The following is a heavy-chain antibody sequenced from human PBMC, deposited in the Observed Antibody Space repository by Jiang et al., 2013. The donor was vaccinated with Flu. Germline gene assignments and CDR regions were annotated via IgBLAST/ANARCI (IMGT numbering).Heavy chain of an antibody. CDR2: IYHSGST. J-gene: IGHJ5*02. Sequence: GPGLVKPSETLSLTCAVSGYSISSGYYWGWIRQPPGKGLEWIGSIYHSGSTYYNPSLKSRVTISVDTSKNQFSLKLSSVTAADTAVYYCARDPLYGGGVDPWGQGTLVTVSS. V-gene: IGHV4-38-2*02. D-gene: IGHD4-23*01. CDR1: GYSISSGYY. CDR3: ARDPLYGGGVDP.